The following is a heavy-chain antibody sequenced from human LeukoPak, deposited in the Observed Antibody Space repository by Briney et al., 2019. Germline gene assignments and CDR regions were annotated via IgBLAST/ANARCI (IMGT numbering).Heavy chain of an antibody. V-gene: IGHV4-39*07. Sequence: SETLSLTCTVSGGSISSSSHYWGWIRQPPGKGLEWIGSMYYRGSTYHNPSLKSRVTISVDTSKNQFSLKLSSVTAADTAVYHCARGYSSSWYYNWFDPWGQGTLVTVSS. CDR3: ARGYSSSWYYNWFDP. D-gene: IGHD6-13*01. CDR1: GGSISSSSHY. J-gene: IGHJ5*02. CDR2: MYYRGST.